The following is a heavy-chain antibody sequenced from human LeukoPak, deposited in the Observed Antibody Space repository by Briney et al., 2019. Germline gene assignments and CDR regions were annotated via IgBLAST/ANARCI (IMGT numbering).Heavy chain of an antibody. J-gene: IGHJ5*02. CDR2: INHSGST. D-gene: IGHD6-19*01. CDR3: ARFSSGWYNYWFDP. V-gene: IGHV4-34*01. CDR1: GGSFSGYY. Sequence: SETLSLTCAVYGGSFSGYYWSWIRQPPGKGLEWIGEINHSGSTNYNPSLKSRVTISVDTSKNQFSLKLSSVTAADTAVYYCARFSSGWYNYWFDPWGQGTLVTVSS.